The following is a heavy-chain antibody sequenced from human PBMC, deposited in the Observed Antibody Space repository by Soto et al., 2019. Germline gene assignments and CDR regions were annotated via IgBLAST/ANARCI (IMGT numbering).Heavy chain of an antibody. V-gene: IGHV3-13*05. CDR3: DRTDRYFYCLDG. J-gene: IGHJ6*02. CDR2: ISAGGDQ. Sequence: EVQLVESGGGLVQPGGSLRLSCEASGFTFRNYAMHWVRQGTGKGLEWVSGISAGGDQDYADSEEGRFTISRENAQNSFFLQINSLRVGDTAVYYCDRTDRYFYCLDGWGQGTMVIVSS. CDR1: GFTFRNYA.